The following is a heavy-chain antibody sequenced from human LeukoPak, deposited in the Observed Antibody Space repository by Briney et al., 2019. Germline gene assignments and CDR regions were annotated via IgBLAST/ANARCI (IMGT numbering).Heavy chain of an antibody. V-gene: IGHV1-18*01. CDR1: GYTFTSYG. CDR3: ARGPDLVVTVRYNWFDP. J-gene: IGHJ5*02. D-gene: IGHD3-22*01. CDR2: ISAYNGNT. Sequence: ASVKVSCKASGYTFTSYGISWVRQAPGQGLEWMGWISAYNGNTTYAQKLQGRVTMTTDTSTSTAYMELRSLRSDDTAVYYCARGPDLVVTVRYNWFDPWGQGTLVTVSS.